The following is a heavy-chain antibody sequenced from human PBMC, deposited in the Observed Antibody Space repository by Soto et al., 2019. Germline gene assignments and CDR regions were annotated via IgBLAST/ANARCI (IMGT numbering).Heavy chain of an antibody. CDR2: IIPIFGTA. V-gene: IGHV1-69*12. J-gene: IGHJ4*02. D-gene: IGHD2-2*01. CDR1: GDTFNTYS. CDR3: ARDPCISTTCFHDY. Sequence: QVQLVQSGAEVKKPGSSVKVSCKASGDTFNTYSISWVRQAPGQGLEWMGGIIPIFGTANYAQNFQDRVTLTADPSTNTAYMDLSGLRPDDTAVYYCARDPCISTTCFHDYWGQGTLVTVSS.